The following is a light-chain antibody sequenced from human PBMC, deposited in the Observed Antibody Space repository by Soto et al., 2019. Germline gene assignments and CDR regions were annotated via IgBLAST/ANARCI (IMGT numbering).Light chain of an antibody. Sequence: EMEMTQSPATLSVSPGERATLSCRASQSVSSKLAWYQQKPGQAPRLLIYGASTRATGIPARFSGSGSGTEFTLTISSLQSEDFAVYYCQQYNNWPQTFGQGTKMEIK. V-gene: IGKV3-15*01. CDR2: GAS. CDR3: QQYNNWPQT. CDR1: QSVSSK. J-gene: IGKJ1*01.